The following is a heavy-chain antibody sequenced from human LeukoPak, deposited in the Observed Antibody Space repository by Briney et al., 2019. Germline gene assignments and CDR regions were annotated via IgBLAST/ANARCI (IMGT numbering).Heavy chain of an antibody. CDR1: EFTLRSYN. D-gene: IGHD1-26*01. CDR2: ISTSSTYI. J-gene: IGHJ4*02. Sequence: GGSLRLSCAASEFTLRSYNMHWVSQDPGKGLEWVSYISTSSTYIYYADSVKGRFTISRDNAKNSLYLQMDSLRAEDTAVYYCARDASGSSIGLIDFWGQGTLVTVSS. CDR3: ARDASGSSIGLIDF. V-gene: IGHV3-21*01.